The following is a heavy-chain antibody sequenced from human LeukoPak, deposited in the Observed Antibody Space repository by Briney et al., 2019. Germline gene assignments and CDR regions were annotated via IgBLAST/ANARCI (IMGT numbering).Heavy chain of an antibody. Sequence: PSETLSLTCTVSGGSISSYYWSWIRQPPGKGLVWIGYIHYSGSTNYNPSLKSRVTISVDTSKNQFSLKLSSVTAADTAVYYCAGAYYDFWSGPYYFDYWGQGTLVTVSS. D-gene: IGHD3-3*01. CDR3: AGAYYDFWSGPYYFDY. CDR2: IHYSGST. V-gene: IGHV4-59*01. CDR1: GGSISSYY. J-gene: IGHJ4*02.